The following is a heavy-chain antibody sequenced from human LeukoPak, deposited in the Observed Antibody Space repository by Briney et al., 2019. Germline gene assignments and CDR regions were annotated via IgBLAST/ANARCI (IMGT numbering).Heavy chain of an antibody. CDR3: TTAADYYYDSSGSAFDI. CDR1: GFTFSNAW. J-gene: IGHJ3*02. D-gene: IGHD3-22*01. Sequence: GGSLRLSCAASGFTFSNAWMSWVRQAPGEGLEWVGRIKSKTDGGTTDYAAPVKGRCTISRDDSKNTLYLQMNSLKTEDTAVYYCTTAADYYYDSSGSAFDIWGQGTMVTVSS. CDR2: IKSKTDGGTT. V-gene: IGHV3-15*01.